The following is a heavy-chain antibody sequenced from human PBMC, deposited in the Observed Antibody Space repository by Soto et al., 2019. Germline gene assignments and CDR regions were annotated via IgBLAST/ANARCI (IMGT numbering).Heavy chain of an antibody. CDR2: ISAYNGNT. Sequence: ASVKVSCKASGYTFTSYGISWVRQAPGQGLEWMGWISAYNGNTNYAQKLQGRVTMTTDTSTSTAYMELRSLRSDDTAVYYCARPRYVTRLVYYFDYWGQGTLVTVSS. CDR3: ARPRYVTRLVYYFDY. D-gene: IGHD2-21*02. CDR1: GYTFTSYG. J-gene: IGHJ4*02. V-gene: IGHV1-18*04.